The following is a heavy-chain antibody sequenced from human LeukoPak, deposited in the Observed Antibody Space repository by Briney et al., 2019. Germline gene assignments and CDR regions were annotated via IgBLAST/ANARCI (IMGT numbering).Heavy chain of an antibody. CDR1: GYSISSGYY. V-gene: IGHV4-38-2*02. CDR3: ARVIRAEVENYFDY. CDR2: IYHSGST. Sequence: PSETLSLTCTVSGYSISSGYYWGWIRQPPGKGLEWIGSIYHSGSTYYNPSLKSRVTISVDTSKNQFSLKLSSVTAADTAVYYCARVIRAEVENYFDYWGQGTLVTVSS. D-gene: IGHD3-16*01. J-gene: IGHJ4*02.